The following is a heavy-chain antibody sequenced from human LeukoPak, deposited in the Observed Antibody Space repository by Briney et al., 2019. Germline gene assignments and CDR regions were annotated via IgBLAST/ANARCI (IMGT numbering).Heavy chain of an antibody. CDR3: ARVRDTSMVYDALDI. Sequence: SGGSLRLSCAASGFTFSSDSMNWVRQAPGKGLEWVSYISSSSFTIHYADSVKGRFTISRDNAKNSLYLQMNSLRAEDTAVYYCARVRDTSMVYDALDIWGQGTMVTVSS. V-gene: IGHV3-48*01. J-gene: IGHJ3*02. CDR1: GFTFSSDS. D-gene: IGHD5-18*01. CDR2: ISSSSFTI.